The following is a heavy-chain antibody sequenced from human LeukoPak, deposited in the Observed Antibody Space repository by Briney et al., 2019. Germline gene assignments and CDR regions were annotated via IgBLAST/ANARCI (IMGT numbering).Heavy chain of an antibody. CDR3: ARSYYDG. V-gene: IGHV3-48*01. Sequence: PGGSLRLSCAASGFTFNSYSMNWVRPAPGKGLEWVSYISSSSSTIYYADSVKGRFTISRDNAKNSLYLQMNSLRAEDTAVYYCARSYYDGWGQGTLVTVSS. J-gene: IGHJ4*02. CDR2: ISSSSSTI. D-gene: IGHD3-22*01. CDR1: GFTFNSYS.